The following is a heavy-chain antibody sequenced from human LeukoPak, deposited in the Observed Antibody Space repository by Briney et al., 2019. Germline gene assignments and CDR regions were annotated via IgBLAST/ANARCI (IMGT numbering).Heavy chain of an antibody. CDR1: GVSISTYY. V-gene: IGHV4-59*08. CDR3: AVNSTRHTFDI. D-gene: IGHD5-24*01. Sequence: SETLSLTCTVAGVSISTYYWSWIRQSPGKGLEWIGSVYYSGSTNYNPSLKSRVSISVDTSKNQFSLELSSVTAADTAVYYCAVNSTRHTFDIWGQGTMVTVSS. CDR2: VYYSGST. J-gene: IGHJ3*02.